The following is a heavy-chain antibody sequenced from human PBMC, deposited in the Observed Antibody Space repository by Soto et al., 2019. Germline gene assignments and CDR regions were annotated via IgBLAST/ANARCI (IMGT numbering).Heavy chain of an antibody. CDR3: AIQTPAFDI. J-gene: IGHJ3*02. V-gene: IGHV3-48*03. CDR2: ISSSGSTI. CDR1: GFTFSSYE. Sequence: EVQLVESGGGLVQPGGSLRLSCAASGFTFSSYEMNWVRQAPGKGLEWVSYISSSGSTIYYADSVKGRFTISRDNAKNSLYLQMHSLRAEDTAVYYCAIQTPAFDIWGQGTMVTVSS.